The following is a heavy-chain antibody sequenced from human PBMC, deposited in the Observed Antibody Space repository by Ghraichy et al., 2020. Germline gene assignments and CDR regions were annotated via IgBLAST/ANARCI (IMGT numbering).Heavy chain of an antibody. CDR1: GYSISSGYY. CDR3: ASQGYYYDSSGYTGHFDY. J-gene: IGHJ4*02. CDR2: IYHSGST. D-gene: IGHD3-22*01. V-gene: IGHV4-38-2*02. Sequence: SETLSLTCTVSGYSISSGYYWGWIRQPPGKGLEWIGSIYHSGSTYYNPSLKSRVTISVDTSKNQFSLKLNSVTAADTAVYYCASQGYYYDSSGYTGHFDYWGQGTLVTVSS.